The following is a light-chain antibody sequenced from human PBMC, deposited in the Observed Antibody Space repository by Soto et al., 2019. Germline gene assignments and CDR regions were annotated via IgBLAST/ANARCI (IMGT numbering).Light chain of an antibody. J-gene: IGKJ1*01. Sequence: IQLTQSPSSLSACVGNRVTITCRASQGISNFLAWYQQKPGKAPKLLIYAASTLQSGVPSRFSGSGSGTEFTLTISSLQPDDFATYYCQHYNSYSEAFGQGTKVDIK. V-gene: IGKV1-9*01. CDR3: QHYNSYSEA. CDR1: QGISNF. CDR2: AAS.